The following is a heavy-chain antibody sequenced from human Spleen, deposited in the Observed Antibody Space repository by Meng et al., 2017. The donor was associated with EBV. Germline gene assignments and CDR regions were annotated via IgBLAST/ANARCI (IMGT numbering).Heavy chain of an antibody. V-gene: IGHV4-4*02. D-gene: IGHD6-13*01. CDR1: GGSISRSHW. Sequence: VSGPGVVKPSGTLCLPATVSGGSISRSHWWTWVRQPPGKGLEWIGEIYHSGSTTYNPSLKSRVTISIPKSKNQFSLKLTSVTAADTAVYFCARGRFTIAEPTAFDYWGQGALVTVSS. CDR2: IYHSGST. J-gene: IGHJ4*02. CDR3: ARGRFTIAEPTAFDY.